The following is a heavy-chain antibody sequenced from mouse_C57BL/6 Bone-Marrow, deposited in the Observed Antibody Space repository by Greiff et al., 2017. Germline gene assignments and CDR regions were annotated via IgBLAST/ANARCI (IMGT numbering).Heavy chain of an antibody. Sequence: QVQLQQSGAELARPGASVKLSCKASGYTFTSYGISWVKQRPGQGLEWIGEIYPRSGNTYYNEKFKGKATLTADKSSSTAYMELRSLTSEDSAVDFCARTLDDYYSSGMAYWGQGTLVTVSA. CDR1: GYTFTSYG. CDR2: IYPRSGNT. V-gene: IGHV1-81*01. CDR3: ARTLDDYYSSGMAY. J-gene: IGHJ3*01. D-gene: IGHD2-3*01.